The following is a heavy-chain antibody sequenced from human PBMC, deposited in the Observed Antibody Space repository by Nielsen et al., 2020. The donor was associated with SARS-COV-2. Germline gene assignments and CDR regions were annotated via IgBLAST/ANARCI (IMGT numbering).Heavy chain of an antibody. CDR1: GYSFTSYW. CDR3: ARRVHYYDSSGYPIGDIIDY. CDR2: IDPSDSYT. J-gene: IGHJ4*02. D-gene: IGHD3-22*01. V-gene: IGHV5-10-1*01. Sequence: GESLKISCQGSGYSFTSYWISWVRQMPGKGLEWMGRIDPSDSYTNYSPSFQGHVTISADKSISTAYLQWSSLKASDTAMYYCARRVHYYDSSGYPIGDIIDYWGQGTLVTVSS.